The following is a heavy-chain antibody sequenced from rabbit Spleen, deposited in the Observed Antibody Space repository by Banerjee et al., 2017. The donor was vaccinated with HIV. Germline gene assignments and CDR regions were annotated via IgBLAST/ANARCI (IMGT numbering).Heavy chain of an antibody. Sequence: EESGGDLVKPEGSLTLTCTASGFSFSNSYWICWVRQAPGKGLEWIACIYAGSSGSTYYASWVKGRFTISKTSSTTVTLQMTSLTATDTATYFCARSGYVGWGGDGDLTGNKLWGQGTLVTVS. CDR2: IYAGSSGST. J-gene: IGHJ4*01. CDR3: ARSGYVGWGGDGDLTGNKL. V-gene: IGHV1S45*01. D-gene: IGHD4-1*01. CDR1: GFSFSNSYW.